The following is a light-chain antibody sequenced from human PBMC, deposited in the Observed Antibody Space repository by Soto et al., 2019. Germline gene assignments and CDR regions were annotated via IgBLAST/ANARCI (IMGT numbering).Light chain of an antibody. Sequence: EIVMTQSPATLSVSPGERATLSCRASQSVSSDLAWYQQKPGQAPRLLIYDASNRATGIPARFSGSGSGTDFTLTISSLEPEDFAIYYCQHHSNWLWTFGQGTKVDIK. CDR1: QSVSSD. CDR2: DAS. J-gene: IGKJ1*01. CDR3: QHHSNWLWT. V-gene: IGKV3-11*01.